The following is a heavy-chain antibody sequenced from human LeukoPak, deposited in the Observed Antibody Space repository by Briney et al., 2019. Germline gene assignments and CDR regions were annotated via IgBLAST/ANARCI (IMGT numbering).Heavy chain of an antibody. Sequence: SETLSLTCTVSGGSITSGGYYWSRIRQPPGKGLEWIGYIYYSGSTYYNPSLKSRVMISVDTSKNQFSLRLSSVIAADTAMYYCARDSSSSAYWGQGTLVTVSS. CDR3: ARDSSSSAY. J-gene: IGHJ4*02. V-gene: IGHV4-30-4*01. CDR2: IYYSGST. D-gene: IGHD6-13*01. CDR1: GGSITSGGYY.